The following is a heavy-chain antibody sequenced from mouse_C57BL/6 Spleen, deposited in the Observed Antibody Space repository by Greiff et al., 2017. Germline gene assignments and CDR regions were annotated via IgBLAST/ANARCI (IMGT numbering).Heavy chain of an antibody. CDR3: ALYYVYAMDY. V-gene: IGHV1-59*01. CDR1: GYTFTSYW. J-gene: IGHJ4*01. D-gene: IGHD1-1*01. Sequence: QVQLQQPGAELVRPGTSVKLSCKASGYTFTSYWMHWVKQRPGQGLEWIGVIDPSDSYTNYNQKFKGKATLTVDTSSSTAYMQLSSLTSEDSAVYYCALYYVYAMDYWGQGTSVTVSS. CDR2: IDPSDSYT.